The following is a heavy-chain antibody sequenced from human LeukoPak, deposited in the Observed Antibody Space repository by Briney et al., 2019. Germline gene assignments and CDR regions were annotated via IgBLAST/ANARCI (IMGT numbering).Heavy chain of an antibody. CDR3: ARVRAYYYYMDV. V-gene: IGHV1-18*01. CDR2: ISAYNGNT. CDR1: GYTFTSYG. Sequence: GASVKVSCKASGYTFTSYGISWVRQAPGQGLEWMGWISAYNGNTNYAQKFQGRVTMTRDTSISTAYMELSRLRSDDTAVYYCARVRAYYYYMDVWGKGTMVTISS. J-gene: IGHJ6*03.